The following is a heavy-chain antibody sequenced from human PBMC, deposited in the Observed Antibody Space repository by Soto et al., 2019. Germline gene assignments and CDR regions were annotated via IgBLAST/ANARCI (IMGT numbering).Heavy chain of an antibody. J-gene: IGHJ4*02. Sequence: GGSLRLSCAASGFTFSSYGMHWVRQAPGKGLEWVAVIWYDGSNKYYADSVKGRFTISRDNSKNTLYLQMNSLRAEDTAVYYCARDQDDSSGYYPPPAFYFDYWGQGTLVTVSS. CDR1: GFTFSSYG. CDR3: ARDQDDSSGYYPPPAFYFDY. D-gene: IGHD3-22*01. V-gene: IGHV3-33*01. CDR2: IWYDGSNK.